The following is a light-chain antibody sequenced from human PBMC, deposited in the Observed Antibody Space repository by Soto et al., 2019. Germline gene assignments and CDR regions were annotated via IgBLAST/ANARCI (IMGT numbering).Light chain of an antibody. Sequence: QSALTQPASVSGSPGQSITISCTGTSSDFGGYNYVSWYQQHPGKAPKLMIYDVSNRPSGVSNRFSGSKSGNTASLTISGLQAEDEDAYYCSSYTSSSTHYVFGTGTKLNVL. V-gene: IGLV2-14*01. J-gene: IGLJ1*01. CDR1: SSDFGGYNY. CDR2: DVS. CDR3: SSYTSSSTHYV.